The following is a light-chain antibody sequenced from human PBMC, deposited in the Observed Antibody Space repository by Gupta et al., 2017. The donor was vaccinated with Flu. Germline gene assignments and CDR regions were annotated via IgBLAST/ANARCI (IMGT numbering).Light chain of an antibody. V-gene: IGKV4-1*01. CDR2: WAS. CDR3: YQEYSTPRT. J-gene: IGKJ3*01. Sequence: SLGGRATINCKSSQSVYYYSTNKKSLASYQQKAGQPPRLLIYWASTPQYAVPERLSGSGSGRAFTLTIISRLAADVAVYFSYQEYSTPRTFGPGTKVEIE. CDR1: QSVYYYSTNKKS.